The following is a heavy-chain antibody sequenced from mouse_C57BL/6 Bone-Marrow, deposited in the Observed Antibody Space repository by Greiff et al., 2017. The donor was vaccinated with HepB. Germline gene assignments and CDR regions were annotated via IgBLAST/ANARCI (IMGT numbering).Heavy chain of an antibody. Sequence: VQLQQPGAELVKPGASVKLSCKASGYTFTSYWMQWVKQRPGQGLEWIGEIDPSDSYTNYNQKFKGKATLTVDTSSSTAYMQLSSLTSEDSAVYYCARGGYPRYYAMDYWGQGTSVTVSA. D-gene: IGHD2-14*01. CDR3: ARGGYPRYYAMDY. J-gene: IGHJ4*01. CDR2: IDPSDSYT. V-gene: IGHV1-50*01. CDR1: GYTFTSYW.